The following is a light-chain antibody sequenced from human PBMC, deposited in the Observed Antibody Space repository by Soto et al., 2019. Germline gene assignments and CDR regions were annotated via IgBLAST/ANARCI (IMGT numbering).Light chain of an antibody. J-gene: IGKJ5*01. CDR3: QQYNSFTIT. V-gene: IGKV1-5*03. CDR2: KAS. Sequence: GDSVTITFRASHSLLSWLAWYQQKPGKAPKLLIYKASTLESGVPSRFSGSGSGTEFTLTISSLQPDDFATYYCQQYNSFTITFGQGTRLEIK. CDR1: HSLLSW.